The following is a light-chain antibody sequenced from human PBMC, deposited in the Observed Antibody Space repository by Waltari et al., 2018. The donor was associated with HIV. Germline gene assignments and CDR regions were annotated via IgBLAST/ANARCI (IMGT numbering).Light chain of an antibody. Sequence: DVVMTQSPLSLPVTLGQPASISCSSSQSLLYSYGNTYLSWFQQRPGQSPRRLIYKVSNRDSGVPDRFSGSGSGTDFTLKISRVEAEDVGVYYCMQGTHWPRYTFGQGTKLEIK. CDR2: KVS. CDR3: MQGTHWPRYT. V-gene: IGKV2-30*01. CDR1: QSLLYSYGNTY. J-gene: IGKJ2*01.